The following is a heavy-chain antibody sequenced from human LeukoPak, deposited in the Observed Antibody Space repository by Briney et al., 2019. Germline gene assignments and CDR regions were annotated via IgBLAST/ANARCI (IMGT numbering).Heavy chain of an antibody. D-gene: IGHD5-24*01. Sequence: GGSLRLSCAASGFTFDDYGMSWVRQAPGKGPEWVSGINWNGGSTGYADSVKGRFTISRDNAKNSLYLQMNSLRAEDTALYYCARDRRRAISSAFDIWGQGTMVTVSS. J-gene: IGHJ3*02. V-gene: IGHV3-20*04. CDR3: ARDRRRAISSAFDI. CDR2: INWNGGST. CDR1: GFTFDDYG.